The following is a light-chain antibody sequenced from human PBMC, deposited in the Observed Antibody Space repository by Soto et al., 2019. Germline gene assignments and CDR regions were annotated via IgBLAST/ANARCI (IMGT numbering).Light chain of an antibody. Sequence: EIVMTQSPATLSVSPGERATLSCRASQSVSSNLAWYQQKPGQAPRLLIYGASTRATGIPARFSGSASGTEFTLTISSLQSEDFTVYYCQQRYNWPVTFGQGTRLEIK. V-gene: IGKV3-15*01. CDR2: GAS. CDR3: QQRYNWPVT. J-gene: IGKJ5*01. CDR1: QSVSSN.